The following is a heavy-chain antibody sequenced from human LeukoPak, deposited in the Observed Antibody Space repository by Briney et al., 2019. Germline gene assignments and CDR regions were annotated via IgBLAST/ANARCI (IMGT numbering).Heavy chain of an antibody. Sequence: SQTLSLTCAISGDSVSSNSAAWNWIRQSPSRGLEWLGRTYYRSKWYNDYAISVRSRITITPDTSKNQFSLQLKSATPEDTAMYYCASHRSDYGDYLAAFDIWGQGTMVTVSS. CDR3: ASHRSDYGDYLAAFDI. CDR2: TYYRSKWYN. V-gene: IGHV6-1*01. D-gene: IGHD4-17*01. J-gene: IGHJ3*02. CDR1: GDSVSSNSAA.